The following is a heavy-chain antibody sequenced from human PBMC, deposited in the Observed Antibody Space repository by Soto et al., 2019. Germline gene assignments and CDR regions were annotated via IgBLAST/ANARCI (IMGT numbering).Heavy chain of an antibody. Sequence: SETLSLTCAVYGGSFSGYYWNWIRQPPGKGLEWIGEINHSGSTNYNPSLKSRVTISVDTSKNQFSLKLSSVTAADTAVYYCARGRRNARYCSSTSCQRRPYYFDYWGQGTLVTVSS. D-gene: IGHD2-2*01. J-gene: IGHJ4*02. CDR1: GGSFSGYY. V-gene: IGHV4-34*01. CDR3: ARGRRNARYCSSTSCQRRPYYFDY. CDR2: INHSGST.